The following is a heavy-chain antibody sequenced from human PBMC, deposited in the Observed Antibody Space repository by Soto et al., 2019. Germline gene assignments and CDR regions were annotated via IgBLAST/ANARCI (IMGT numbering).Heavy chain of an antibody. CDR1: GGPFSSYA. CDR3: ARGSSSSIIYWFDP. Sequence: QVQLEQSGAELKKPGSSVKVSCKASGGPFSSYAINWVRQAPGQGLEWMGGITPIFGEPKYAQKFQGRVTITADIATSTAYMELSSLRSDDTAVYFCARGSSSSIIYWFDPWGQGTLVTVSS. D-gene: IGHD3-3*01. V-gene: IGHV1-69*06. CDR2: ITPIFGEP. J-gene: IGHJ5*02.